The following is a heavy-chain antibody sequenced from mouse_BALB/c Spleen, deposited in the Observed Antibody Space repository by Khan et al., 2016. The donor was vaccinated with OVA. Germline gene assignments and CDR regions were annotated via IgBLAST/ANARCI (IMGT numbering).Heavy chain of an antibody. J-gene: IGHJ3*01. D-gene: IGHD2-1*01. Sequence: VQLQQSGAELAKPGASVKMSCKASGYTFTTYWMHWVKQRPGQGLEGIGYIDPSTGYTEYNQKFKDKATLTTEKSSSTAYLQLSSLTSEDSAVYYCARRGRYGIFDYWGQGTLVTVSA. CDR3: ARRGRYGIFDY. V-gene: IGHV1-7*01. CDR1: GYTFTTYW. CDR2: IDPSTGYT.